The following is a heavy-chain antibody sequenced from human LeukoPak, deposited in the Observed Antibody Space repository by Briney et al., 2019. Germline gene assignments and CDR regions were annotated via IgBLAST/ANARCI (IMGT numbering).Heavy chain of an antibody. CDR1: GFTFSSYA. J-gene: IGHJ3*01. V-gene: IGHV3-23*01. CDR3: AKDRRTLDAFDV. Sequence: GGSLRLSCAASGFTFSSYAMSWVRQAPGKGLEWVSGISDSGDDTYYADSVKGRFTISRDNSKNTLYLQMNSLRVEDTAVYNCAKDRRTLDAFDVWGQGTMVTVSS. CDR2: ISDSGDDT.